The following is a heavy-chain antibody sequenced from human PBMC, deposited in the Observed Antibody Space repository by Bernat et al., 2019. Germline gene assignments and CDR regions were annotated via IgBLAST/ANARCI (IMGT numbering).Heavy chain of an antibody. J-gene: IGHJ6*02. D-gene: IGHD3-10*01. CDR1: GFTFSSYA. CDR3: ARELVRGVSRRGAGDYGMDV. CDR2: ISYDGSNK. Sequence: QVQLVESGGGVVQPGRSLRLSCAASGFTFSSYAMHWVRQAPGKGLEWVAVISYDGSNKYYADSVKGRFTISRDNSKNTLYLQMNSLRAEDTAVYYCARELVRGVSRRGAGDYGMDVWGQGTTVTVSS. V-gene: IGHV3-30-3*01.